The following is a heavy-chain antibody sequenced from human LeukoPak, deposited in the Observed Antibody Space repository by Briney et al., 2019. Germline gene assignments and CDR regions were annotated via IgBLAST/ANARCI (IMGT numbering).Heavy chain of an antibody. D-gene: IGHD4-23*01. CDR1: GFTFSKAW. V-gene: IGHV3-15*01. CDR2: IKSNSAGATI. J-gene: IGHJ4*02. Sequence: GGSLRLSCVASGFTFSKAWMDWVRQSLGKGLEWVGRIKSNSAGATIDYAAPVKGRFSISRDDSKNTLYLQMDSLISEDTAVYYCGDVGTTPWTPNWGQGTLVTVSS. CDR3: GDVGTTPWTPN.